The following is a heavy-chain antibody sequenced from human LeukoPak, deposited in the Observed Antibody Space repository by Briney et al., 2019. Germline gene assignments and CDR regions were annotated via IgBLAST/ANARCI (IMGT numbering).Heavy chain of an antibody. CDR2: ISYDGSNK. CDR1: GFTFSSYA. V-gene: IGHV3-30*04. D-gene: IGHD3-22*01. CDR3: ARAGMIVVVRNWFDP. Sequence: PGGSLRLSCAASGFTFSSYAMHWVRQAPGKGLEWVAVISYDGSNKYYADSVKGRFTISRDNSKNTLYLQMNSLRAEDTAVYYCARAGMIVVVRNWFDPWGQGTLVTVSS. J-gene: IGHJ5*02.